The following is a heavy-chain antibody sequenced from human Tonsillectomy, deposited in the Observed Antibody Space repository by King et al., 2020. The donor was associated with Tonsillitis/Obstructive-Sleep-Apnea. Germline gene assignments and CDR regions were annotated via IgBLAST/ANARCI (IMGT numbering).Heavy chain of an antibody. CDR2: ISGDGIST. V-gene: IGHV3-43*02. D-gene: IGHD4-23*01. J-gene: IGHJ4*02. CDR1: GFSFDDYA. CDR3: AKDGDDYGGIRFDY. Sequence: VKLVESGGGVVQPGGSLRLSCAASGFSFDDYAMHWVRQAPRKGLEWVSLISGDGISTYYADSVKGRFTISRDNSKNSLYLQMNSLRTEDTALYYCAKDGDDYGGIRFDYWGQGTQATVSS.